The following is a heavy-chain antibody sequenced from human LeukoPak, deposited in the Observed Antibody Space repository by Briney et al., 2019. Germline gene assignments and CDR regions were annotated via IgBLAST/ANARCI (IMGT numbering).Heavy chain of an antibody. D-gene: IGHD6-19*01. CDR2: NSWNSGTI. J-gene: IGHJ4*02. CDR3: AKDYGSGWDFFDY. V-gene: IGHV3-9*01. CDR1: GFTFDDYA. Sequence: GGSLRLSCAASGFTFDDYAMHWVRQAPGKGLEWFSGNSWNSGTIGYADSVKGRFTISRDNAKNSLYLQMNSLRAEDTALYYCAKDYGSGWDFFDYWGQGTLVAVSS.